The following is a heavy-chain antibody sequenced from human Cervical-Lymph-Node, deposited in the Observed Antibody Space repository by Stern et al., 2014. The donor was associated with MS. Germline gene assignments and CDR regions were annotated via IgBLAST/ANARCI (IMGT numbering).Heavy chain of an antibody. CDR1: GYHFNTYW. V-gene: IGHV5-51*03. D-gene: IGHD5-24*01. Sequence: EVQLVESGAEVKKPGESLRISCQGSGYHFNTYWIGWVRQMPGKGLDWMGIIYPRASDPRYSPSFQGHVPFSADKSVNTAYLEWTSMKASDTAMYYCARGSGGEGYSVDYWGQGTLVTVSS. CDR2: IYPRASDP. J-gene: IGHJ4*02. CDR3: ARGSGGEGYSVDY.